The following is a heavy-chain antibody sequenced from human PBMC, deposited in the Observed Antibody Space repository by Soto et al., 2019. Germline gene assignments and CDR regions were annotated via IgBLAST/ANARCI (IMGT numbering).Heavy chain of an antibody. CDR1: VFTFSSYA. Sequence: QVQLVESGGGVVQPGRSLRLSCAASVFTFSSYAMHWVRQAPGKGLEWVAVISYDGTNKYYADSVKGRFTISRDNSKNTLYLQMNSLRAEDTAVYYCAREFPDYEEDEGMGPNDAFDIWGQGTMVTVSS. D-gene: IGHD4-17*01. J-gene: IGHJ3*02. CDR3: AREFPDYEEDEGMGPNDAFDI. V-gene: IGHV3-30-3*01. CDR2: ISYDGTNK.